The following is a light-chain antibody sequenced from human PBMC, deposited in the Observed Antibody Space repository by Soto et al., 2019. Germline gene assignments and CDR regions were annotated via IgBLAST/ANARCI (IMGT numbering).Light chain of an antibody. Sequence: EIVMTQSPATLSVSPGERATVSRRASQSVSSNLAWYQQKPGQAPRLLIYGASTRATGIPARFSGSGSGTEFTLTISSLQSEDFAVYYCQQYNNWPPWTFGQGTKVHI. V-gene: IGKV3-15*01. CDR1: QSVSSN. J-gene: IGKJ1*01. CDR3: QQYNNWPPWT. CDR2: GAS.